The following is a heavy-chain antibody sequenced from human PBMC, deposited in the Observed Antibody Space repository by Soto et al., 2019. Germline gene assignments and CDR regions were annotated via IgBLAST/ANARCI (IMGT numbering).Heavy chain of an antibody. CDR3: ARGTRALITYFSAY. CDR2: VHESGRT. CDR1: GDTISNLY. V-gene: IGHV4-59*03. J-gene: IGHJ4*02. D-gene: IGHD1-20*01. Sequence: SETLSLTCSASGDTISNLYWSWIRQTPGRGLEWIGCVHESGRTDYNPSLKDRVTISRHTSKSQISLSLRSATAVDTATYYCARGTRALITYFSAYWGQGILVTVSS.